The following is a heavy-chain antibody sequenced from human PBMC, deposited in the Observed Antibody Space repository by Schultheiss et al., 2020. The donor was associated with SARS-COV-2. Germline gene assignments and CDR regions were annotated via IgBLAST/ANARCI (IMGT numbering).Heavy chain of an antibody. D-gene: IGHD6-19*01. V-gene: IGHV3-30*03. CDR2: ISYDGSNK. CDR3: AREGRGRRAVWLASDMWY. Sequence: GESLKISCAASGFTVSSNYMSWVRQAPGKGLEWVAVISYDGSNKYYADSVKGRFTISRDNSKNTLYLQMNSLRAEDTAVYYCAREGRGRRAVWLASDMWYWGQGTLVTRLL. CDR1: GFTVSSNY. J-gene: IGHJ4*02.